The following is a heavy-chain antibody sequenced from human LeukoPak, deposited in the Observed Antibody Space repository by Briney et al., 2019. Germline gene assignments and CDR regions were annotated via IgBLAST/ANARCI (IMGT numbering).Heavy chain of an antibody. V-gene: IGHV3-30*18. CDR1: GFTFSSYG. Sequence: PGGSLRLSCAASGFTFSSYGMHWVRQAPGKGLEWVAVISYDGSNKYYADSVKGRFTISRDNSKNTLYLQMNSLRAEDTAVYYCAKEYPYSYGYLASWGQGTLVTVSS. J-gene: IGHJ5*02. D-gene: IGHD5-18*01. CDR3: AKEYPYSYGYLAS. CDR2: ISYDGSNK.